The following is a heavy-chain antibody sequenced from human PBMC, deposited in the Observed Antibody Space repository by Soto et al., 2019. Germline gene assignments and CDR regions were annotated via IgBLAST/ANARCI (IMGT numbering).Heavy chain of an antibody. CDR3: ASTKYDSSAYYYWYLGL. J-gene: IGHJ2*01. CDR2: FIPIFGTA. D-gene: IGHD3-22*01. CDR1: GGIFGSHG. Sequence: QVQLIQSEAEVKKPGSSVRVSCTASGGIFGSHGFSWVRQAPGQRLEWVGGFIPIFGTANYAQKFQGRVTITADTSANTVYLELSSLRSEDTAVYYCASTKYDSSAYYYWYLGLWGRGTLVTVSS. V-gene: IGHV1-69*06.